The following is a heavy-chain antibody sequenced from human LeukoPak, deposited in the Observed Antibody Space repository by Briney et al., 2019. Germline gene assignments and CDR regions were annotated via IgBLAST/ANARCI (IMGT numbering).Heavy chain of an antibody. CDR1: GGSFSGYY. CDR3: ASSGVEDYDFWSGPAY. Sequence: SETLSLTCAVYGGSFSGYYWSWIRQPPGKGLEWIGEINHSGSTNYNPPPKSRVTISVDTSKNQFSLKLSSVTAAHTAVYYCASSGVEDYDFWSGPAYWGQGTLVTVSS. J-gene: IGHJ4*02. V-gene: IGHV4-34*01. D-gene: IGHD3-3*01. CDR2: INHSGST.